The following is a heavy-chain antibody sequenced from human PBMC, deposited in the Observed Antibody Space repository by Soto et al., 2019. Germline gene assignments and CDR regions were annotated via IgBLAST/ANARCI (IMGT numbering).Heavy chain of an antibody. D-gene: IGHD5-12*01. CDR2: ISSSASYM. CDR3: ARECVDTVTSITIPFDY. V-gene: IGHV3-21*01. CDR1: GFTFSSYA. J-gene: IGHJ4*02. Sequence: GGSLRLSCAASGFTFSSYAMHWVRQAPGKGLEWVSFISSSASYMYYADSVKGRFTISRDNSKKSLYLQMNSLRADDTAVYYCARECVDTVTSITIPFDYWGQGALVTVSS.